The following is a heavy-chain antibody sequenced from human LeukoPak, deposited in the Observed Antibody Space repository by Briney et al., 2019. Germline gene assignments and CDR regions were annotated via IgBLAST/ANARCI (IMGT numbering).Heavy chain of an antibody. J-gene: IGHJ4*02. CDR1: GYSISSGYY. CDR3: ASGYSSGWALLHFDY. V-gene: IGHV4-38-2*02. D-gene: IGHD6-19*01. CDR2: IYYSGST. Sequence: SETLSLTCTVSGYSISSGYYWGWIRQPPGKGLEWIGSIYYSGSTYYNPSPKSRVTISVDTSKNQFSLKLSSVTAADTAVYYCASGYSSGWALLHFDYWGQGTLVTVSS.